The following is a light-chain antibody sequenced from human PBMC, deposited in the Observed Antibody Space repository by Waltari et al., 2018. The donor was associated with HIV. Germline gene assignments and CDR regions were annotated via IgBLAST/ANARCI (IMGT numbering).Light chain of an antibody. J-gene: IGKJ1*01. Sequence: IQMNQSPSSLSASVGDRVTITCRASQGISNYLAWYQQTPGKVPKLLIYAASTLQSAVPSRCSGSRSGADFTLTSSSLQPEDVATYYSQKYNSAPWTFSQGTKGEIK. CDR2: AAS. CDR3: QKYNSAPWT. V-gene: IGKV1-27*01. CDR1: QGISNY.